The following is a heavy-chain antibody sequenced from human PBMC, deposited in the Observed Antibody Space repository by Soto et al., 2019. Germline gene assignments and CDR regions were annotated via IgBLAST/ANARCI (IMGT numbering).Heavy chain of an antibody. CDR3: ASGVTQESDDSSGYGSPPYYYYYYGMDV. Sequence: GASVKVSCKASGGTFSSYAISWVRQAPGQGLEWMGGIIPIFGTANCAQKFQGRVTITADESTSTAYMELSSLGSEDTAVYYCASGVTQESDDSSGYGSPPYYYYYYGMDVWGQGTTVTVS. V-gene: IGHV1-69*13. D-gene: IGHD3-22*01. J-gene: IGHJ6*02. CDR2: IIPIFGTA. CDR1: GGTFSSYA.